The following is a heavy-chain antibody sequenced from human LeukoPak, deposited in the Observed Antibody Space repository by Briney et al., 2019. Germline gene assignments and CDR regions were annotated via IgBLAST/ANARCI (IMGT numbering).Heavy chain of an antibody. Sequence: PSETLSLTCAVYGGSFSGYYWSWIRQPPGKGLEWIGEINHSGSTNYNPSLKSRVTISVDTSKNQFSLKLSSVTAADTAVYYCARVDMVRGSGWFDPWGQGTLVTVSS. V-gene: IGHV4-34*01. CDR3: ARVDMVRGSGWFDP. CDR1: GGSFSGYY. J-gene: IGHJ5*02. CDR2: INHSGST. D-gene: IGHD3-10*01.